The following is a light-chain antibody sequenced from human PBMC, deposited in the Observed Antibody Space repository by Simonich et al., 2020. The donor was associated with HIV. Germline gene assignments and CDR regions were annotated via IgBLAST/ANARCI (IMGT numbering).Light chain of an antibody. J-gene: IGKJ1*01. CDR1: QSVNNN. V-gene: IGKV3-15*01. Sequence: EIVMTQSPATLSVSPGERATLSCRASQSVNNNSAWYQQKPGQAPRLLIYGASTRATSIPARFSGSGSGTEFTLTISSMQSEDFAVYYCHHYGSSQETFGQGTKVEIK. CDR3: HHYGSSQET. CDR2: GAS.